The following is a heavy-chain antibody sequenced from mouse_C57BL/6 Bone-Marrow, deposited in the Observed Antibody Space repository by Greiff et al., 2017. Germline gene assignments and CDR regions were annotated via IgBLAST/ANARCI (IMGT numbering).Heavy chain of an antibody. CDR3: ARRLPYFAY. D-gene: IGHD5-5*01. J-gene: IGHJ2*01. Sequence: VQLQQSGPELVKPGASVKMSCKASGYTFTDYNMHWVKQSHGKSLEWIGDINPNSGGTSYNQKFKGKATLTVNTSSSTAYMQLRSLTSEDSAVYYCARRLPYFAYCGQGTTLPVSA. CDR2: INPNSGGT. CDR1: GYTFTDYN. V-gene: IGHV1-22*01.